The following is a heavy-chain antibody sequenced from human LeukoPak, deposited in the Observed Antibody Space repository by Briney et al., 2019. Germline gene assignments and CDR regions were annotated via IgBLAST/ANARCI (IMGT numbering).Heavy chain of an antibody. CDR2: VSFSGTT. Sequence: SETLSLTCTVSRGPISSHYWSWIRQPPGKGLEWIGYVSFSGTTKYSPSLNSRVTISVDTSKNQFSLKLSSVTAADTAVYYCARAPTTVTTTYYYYYYGMDVWGQGTTVTVSS. D-gene: IGHD4-17*01. CDR1: RGPISSHY. J-gene: IGHJ6*02. CDR3: ARAPTTVTTTYYYYYYGMDV. V-gene: IGHV4-59*11.